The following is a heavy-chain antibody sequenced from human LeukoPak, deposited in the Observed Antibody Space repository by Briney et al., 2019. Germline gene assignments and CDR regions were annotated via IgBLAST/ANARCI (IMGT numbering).Heavy chain of an antibody. J-gene: IGHJ6*03. D-gene: IGHD4-11*01. CDR3: ARFGDSNQRNYYYYYMDV. CDR1: GFTFSDYY. V-gene: IGHV3-11*04. CDR2: ISSSGSTI. Sequence: PGGSLRLSCAASGFTFSDYYMSWIRQAPGKGLEWVSYISSSGSTIYYADSVKGRFTISRDNAKNSLYLQMNSLRAEDTAVYYCARFGDSNQRNYYYYYMDVWGKGTTVTVSS.